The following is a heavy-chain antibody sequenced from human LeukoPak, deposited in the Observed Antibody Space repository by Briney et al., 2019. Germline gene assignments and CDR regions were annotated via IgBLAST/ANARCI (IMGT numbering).Heavy chain of an antibody. D-gene: IGHD5-24*01. CDR3: ARETNEMFDY. V-gene: IGHV3-30*04. J-gene: IGHJ4*02. CDR1: GFTFSSYA. Sequence: HSGGSLRLSCVASGFTFSSYAMHWVRQAPGKGLAWVAVISYDGSNKYYADSVKGRFTISRDNAKNSLYLQMNSLRAEDTAVYYCARETNEMFDYWGQGTLVTVSS. CDR2: ISYDGSNK.